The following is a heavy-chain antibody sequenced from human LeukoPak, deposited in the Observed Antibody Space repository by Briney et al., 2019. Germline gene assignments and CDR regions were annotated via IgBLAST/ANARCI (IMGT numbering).Heavy chain of an antibody. CDR2: FDPENGEY. D-gene: IGHD1-1*01. Sequence: RWASVKVPCKVSGYTLDEMLMHWVRQSPGKGLEWMGGFDPENGEYVYAQKFQGRVTMTEDISTNAAYLELGSLTSDDTAKYYCARTIRAGASDIWGQGTMVTVSS. V-gene: IGHV1-24*01. J-gene: IGHJ3*02. CDR3: ARTIRAGASDI. CDR1: GYTLDEML.